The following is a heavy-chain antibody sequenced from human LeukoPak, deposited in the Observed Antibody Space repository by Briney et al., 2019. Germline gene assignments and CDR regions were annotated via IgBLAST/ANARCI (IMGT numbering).Heavy chain of an antibody. J-gene: IGHJ4*02. CDR3: ARGSYGSGSYLVTLPFDY. D-gene: IGHD3-10*01. CDR1: GGSFSGYY. V-gene: IGHV4-34*01. Sequence: SETLSLTCAVYGGSFSGYYWGWIRQPPGKGLEWIGSIYHSGSTYYNPSLKSRVTISVDTSKNQFSLKLSSVTAADTAVYYCARGSYGSGSYLVTLPFDYWGQGTLVTVSS. CDR2: IYHSGST.